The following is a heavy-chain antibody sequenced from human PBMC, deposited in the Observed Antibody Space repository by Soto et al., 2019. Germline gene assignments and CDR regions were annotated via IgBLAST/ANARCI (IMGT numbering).Heavy chain of an antibody. D-gene: IGHD3-9*01. CDR2: ISGSGGST. Sequence: GGSLRLSCAASGFTFSSYAMSWVRQAPGKGLEWVSAISGSGGSTYYADSVKGRFTISRDNSKNTLYLQMNSLRAEDTAVYYCAKKSLRYFDFEWLSYFDYWGQGSLVTVSS. CDR3: AKKSLRYFDFEWLSYFDY. J-gene: IGHJ4*02. V-gene: IGHV3-23*01. CDR1: GFTFSSYA.